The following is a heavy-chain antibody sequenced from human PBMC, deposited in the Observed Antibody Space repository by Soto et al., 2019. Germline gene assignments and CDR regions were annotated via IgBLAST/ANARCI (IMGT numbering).Heavy chain of an antibody. CDR2: IYHSGRT. Sequence: QVQLQESGPGLVKPSETLSLTCSVSGGSISFYNWNWIRQSPGKGLEWIGYIYHSGRTNYNPSLKSRVTISVDTSKNQFSLQLSSVTAADTAVYYCAKGDSTTHGDSFDIWGQGTTVTVSP. V-gene: IGHV4-59*01. CDR1: GGSISFYN. J-gene: IGHJ3*02. D-gene: IGHD6-13*01. CDR3: AKGDSTTHGDSFDI.